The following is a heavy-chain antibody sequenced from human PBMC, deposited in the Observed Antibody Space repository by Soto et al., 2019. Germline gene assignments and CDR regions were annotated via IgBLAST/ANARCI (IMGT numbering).Heavy chain of an antibody. D-gene: IGHD4-4*01. Sequence: SETLSLTCAVYGGSFSGYYWSWIRQPPGKGLEWIGEINHSGSTNYNPSLKSRVTISVDTSKNQFSLKLSSVTAADTAVYYCARSGVTTRRHNWFDPWGQGTLVTVSS. CDR2: INHSGST. J-gene: IGHJ5*02. CDR3: ARSGVTTRRHNWFDP. V-gene: IGHV4-34*01. CDR1: GGSFSGYY.